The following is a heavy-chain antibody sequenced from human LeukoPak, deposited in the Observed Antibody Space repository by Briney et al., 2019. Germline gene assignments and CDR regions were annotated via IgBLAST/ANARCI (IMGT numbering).Heavy chain of an antibody. J-gene: IGHJ3*02. V-gene: IGHV3-7*04. CDR3: ARARVGYTRYDAFGI. Sequence: RGSPRLSCAASGFTFNTYWMSWVRQAPGKGLNWVANIKEDGSEKDYVDSVKGRFTISRDNAKDSVYLQMNSLRAEDTAVYYCARARVGYTRYDAFGIWGQGTMVTVPS. CDR1: GFTFNTYW. CDR2: IKEDGSEK. D-gene: IGHD5-18*01.